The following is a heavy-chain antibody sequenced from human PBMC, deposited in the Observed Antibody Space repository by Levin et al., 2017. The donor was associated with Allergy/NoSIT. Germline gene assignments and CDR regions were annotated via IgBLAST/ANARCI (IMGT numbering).Heavy chain of an antibody. V-gene: IGHV3-23*01. CDR2: ITSGFST. CDR1: GFPFSSYA. D-gene: IGHD5-18*01. Sequence: GESLKISCAASGFPFSSYAVSWVRQAPGKGLEWVSAITSGFSTYYADSVKGRFSISRDNSKNTVYLQMNGLRADDRAVYYCTKESDGHSYGHRWGQGTLVTVSS. CDR3: TKESDGHSYGHR. J-gene: IGHJ4*02.